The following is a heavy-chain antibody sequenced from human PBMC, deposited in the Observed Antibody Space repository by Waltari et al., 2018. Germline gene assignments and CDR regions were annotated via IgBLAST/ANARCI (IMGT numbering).Heavy chain of an antibody. CDR2: INPNSGGT. CDR1: DSTFTGYS. Sequence: QVQLVQSGAELQKPGASVTVSCPASDSTFTGYSMPSVRPAPGQGLEWMGRINPNSGGTNYAQKFQGRVTMTRDTSISTAYMELSRLRSDDTAVYYCARIPPSGRGEGGAYWGQGTLVTVSS. D-gene: IGHD3-10*01. CDR3: ARIPPSGRGEGGAY. J-gene: IGHJ4*02. V-gene: IGHV1-2*06.